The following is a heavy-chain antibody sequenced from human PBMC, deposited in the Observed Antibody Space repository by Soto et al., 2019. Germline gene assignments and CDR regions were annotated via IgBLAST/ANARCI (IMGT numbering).Heavy chain of an antibody. V-gene: IGHV1-69*01. J-gene: IGHJ4*02. Sequence: SVKVSCKASGGTCSSYAVSWVRQAPGQGLEWMGGIIPIFGTANYAQKFQGRVTITADESTSTAYMELSSLRSEDTAVYYCARQIYDSDTGPNFQYYFDSWGQGTPVTVSS. CDR3: ARQIYDSDTGPNFQYYFDS. CDR2: IIPIFGTA. CDR1: GGTCSSYA. D-gene: IGHD3-22*01.